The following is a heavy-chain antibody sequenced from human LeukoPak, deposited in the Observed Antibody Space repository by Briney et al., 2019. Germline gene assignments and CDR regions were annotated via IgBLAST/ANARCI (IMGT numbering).Heavy chain of an antibody. CDR2: ISGSGGST. CDR3: AKVGTMIVVVDIDY. D-gene: IGHD3-22*01. V-gene: IGHV3-23*01. J-gene: IGHJ4*02. CDR1: GFTLSSYA. Sequence: SGGSLRLSCAASGFTLSSYAMSWVRQAPGKGLEWVSAISGSGGSTYYADSVKGRFTISRDNSKNTLYLQMNSLRAEDTAVYYCAKVGTMIVVVDIDYWGQGTLVTVSS.